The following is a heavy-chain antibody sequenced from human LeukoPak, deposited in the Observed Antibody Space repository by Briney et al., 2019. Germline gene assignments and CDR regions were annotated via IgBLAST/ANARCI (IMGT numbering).Heavy chain of an antibody. Sequence: PGGSLRLSCAASGFTFSSYSMNWVRQAPGKGLEWVSSISSSSSYIYYADSVKGRFTISRDNAKNSLYLQMNSLRAEDTAVYYCARYPGGYCSGGSCYSGYYYYYMDVWGKGTTVTISS. CDR1: GFTFSSYS. J-gene: IGHJ6*03. D-gene: IGHD2-15*01. CDR3: ARYPGGYCSGGSCYSGYYYYYMDV. V-gene: IGHV3-21*01. CDR2: ISSSSSYI.